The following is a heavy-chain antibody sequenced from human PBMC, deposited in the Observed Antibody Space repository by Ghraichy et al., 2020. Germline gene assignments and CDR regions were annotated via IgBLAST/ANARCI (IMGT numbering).Heavy chain of an antibody. Sequence: ASVKVSCKVGREHVCSPDTYRERQSRGQGLKRMGWINPNSGGTNYAQKFQGWVTMTRDTSISTAYMELSRLRSDDTAVYYCARGDEVAAGHQNWFDPWGLLTVVTVSS. CDR3: ARGDEVAAGHQNWFDP. CDR1: REHVCSPD. D-gene: IGHD6-25*01. J-gene: IGHJ5*02. CDR2: INPNSGGT. V-gene: IGHV1-2*04.